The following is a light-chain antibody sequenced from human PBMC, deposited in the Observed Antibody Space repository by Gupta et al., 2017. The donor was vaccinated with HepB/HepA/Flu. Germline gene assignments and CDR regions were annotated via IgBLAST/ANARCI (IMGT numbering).Light chain of an antibody. V-gene: IGLV1-51*01. Sequence: TQPPSVSAAPGQKVTISCSGSSSNIGNNYVSWYQQLPGTAPKLHIYDNNKRPSGIPDRFSGSKSGTSATLGITGLQTGDEADYYCGTWDSSLSAGVFGGGTKLTVL. J-gene: IGLJ2*01. CDR3: GTWDSSLSAGV. CDR2: DNN. CDR1: SSNIGNNY.